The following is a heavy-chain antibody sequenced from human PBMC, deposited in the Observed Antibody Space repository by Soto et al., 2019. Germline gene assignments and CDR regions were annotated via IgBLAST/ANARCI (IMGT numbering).Heavy chain of an antibody. V-gene: IGHV1-69*01. Sequence: HLVQSGAEVKTSGSSVKVSCQASGGIFSSSAISWVRQAPGQAFEWMGGIIPIFGTTIYSQTFQGRLAITADEPTNRASMELSGLRSEDTATYYCAREIYRTIVVDSAPINYFFGMDVWGPGTTVTVSS. CDR3: AREIYRTIVVDSAPINYFFGMDV. CDR2: IIPIFGTT. D-gene: IGHD2-15*01. CDR1: GGIFSSSA. J-gene: IGHJ6*02.